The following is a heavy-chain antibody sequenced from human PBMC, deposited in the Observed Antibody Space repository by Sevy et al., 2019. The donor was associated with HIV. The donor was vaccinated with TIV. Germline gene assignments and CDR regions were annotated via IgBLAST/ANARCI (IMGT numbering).Heavy chain of an antibody. CDR1: GSTLSRLS. CDR2: FDPEDGET. V-gene: IGHV1-24*01. CDR3: ATTKDYYESYGSPFDY. D-gene: IGHD3-22*01. Sequence: ASVKVSCKVSGSTLSRLSMHWVRQVPGKGLEWMASFDPEDGETFYARKFQGRVTMTEDTSTDTAYMELSSLRSEDMAVYFCATTKDYYESYGSPFDYWGQGTLVTVSS. J-gene: IGHJ4*02.